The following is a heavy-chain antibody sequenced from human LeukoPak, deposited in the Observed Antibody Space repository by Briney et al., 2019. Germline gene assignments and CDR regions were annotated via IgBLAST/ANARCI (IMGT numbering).Heavy chain of an antibody. D-gene: IGHD3-10*01. CDR2: ISSSSSYI. Sequence: PGGSLRLSCAGSGWTFIRYSMNGVRQARGKGLEWVSSISSSSSYIYYADSVKGRFTISRANAKNSLYLQMNSLRAEDTAVYYCASMGFYNYYGSGSYVIDYWGQGTLVTVSS. CDR3: ASMGFYNYYGSGSYVIDY. V-gene: IGHV3-21*01. CDR1: GWTFIRYS. J-gene: IGHJ4*02.